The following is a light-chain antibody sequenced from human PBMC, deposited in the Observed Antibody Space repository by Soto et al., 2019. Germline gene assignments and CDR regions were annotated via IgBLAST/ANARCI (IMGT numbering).Light chain of an antibody. Sequence: DIQMTQSPSSLSASVGDRVTITCRASQSISSYLNWYQQKPGKAPKLLIYAASSLQSGVPSRFSVSGSVTDFTLTISSLQPEDFATYYCQQSYSTLLFSFGPGTKVDIK. CDR3: QQSYSTLLFS. J-gene: IGKJ3*01. V-gene: IGKV1-39*01. CDR1: QSISSY. CDR2: AAS.